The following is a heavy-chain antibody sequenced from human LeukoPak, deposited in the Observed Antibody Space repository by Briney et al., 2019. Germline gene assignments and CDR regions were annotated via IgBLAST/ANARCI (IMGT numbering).Heavy chain of an antibody. Sequence: SETLSLTCTVSGVSISSSSYYWGWIRQPPGKGLEWIGSIYYSGSTYYNPSLKSRVTISVDTSKNQFSLKLSSVTAADTAVYYCARHRITIFGVVTPFDYWGQGTLVTVSS. J-gene: IGHJ4*02. CDR1: GVSISSSSYY. CDR2: IYYSGST. CDR3: ARHRITIFGVVTPFDY. V-gene: IGHV4-39*01. D-gene: IGHD3-3*01.